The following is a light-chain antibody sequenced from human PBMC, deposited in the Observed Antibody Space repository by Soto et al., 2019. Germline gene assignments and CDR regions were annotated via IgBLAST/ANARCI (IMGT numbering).Light chain of an antibody. V-gene: IGKV3-20*01. CDR3: QQYGTSPLT. CDR2: GAS. CDR1: QSVRSNS. Sequence: EIVLTQSPRTLSLSPGESATLSCTASQSVRSNSLAWYQQKPGQAPRLLMFGASGRATGTPPRFSGRGSGTDFTLTISRLEHEDFAVYYCQQYGTSPLTFGGGTKVDI. J-gene: IGKJ4*01.